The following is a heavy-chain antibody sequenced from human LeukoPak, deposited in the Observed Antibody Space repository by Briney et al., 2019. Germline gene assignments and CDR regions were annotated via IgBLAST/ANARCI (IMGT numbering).Heavy chain of an antibody. CDR3: ARGLSSGWLPYYFDY. D-gene: IGHD6-19*01. J-gene: IGHJ4*02. CDR1: GFTFSSYG. Sequence: GGSLRLSCAASGFTFSSYGMHWVRQAPGKGLEWVAVISYDGSNKYYAGSVKGRFTISRDNSKNMLYLQMNSLRAEDTAVYYCARGLSSGWLPYYFDYWGQGTLVTVPS. CDR2: ISYDGSNK. V-gene: IGHV3-30*03.